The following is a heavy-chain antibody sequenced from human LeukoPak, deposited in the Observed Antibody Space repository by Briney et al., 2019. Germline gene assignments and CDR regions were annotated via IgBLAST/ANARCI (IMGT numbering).Heavy chain of an antibody. Sequence: TGGSLRLSCAASGFTFSDYYMSWVGQPPGKGLDGLGFIRKKANGGKTEKTTSVKGSFTISRDDSKSITYLQMNSLRAEDTAVFYCATGHCITMIVVVIPEYYFDYWGQGTLVTVSS. D-gene: IGHD3-22*01. J-gene: IGHJ4*02. V-gene: IGHV3-71*03. CDR1: GFTFSDYY. CDR3: ATGHCITMIVVVIPEYYFDY. CDR2: IRKKANGGKT.